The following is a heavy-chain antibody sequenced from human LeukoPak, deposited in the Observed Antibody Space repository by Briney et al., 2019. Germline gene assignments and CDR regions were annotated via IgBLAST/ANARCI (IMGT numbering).Heavy chain of an antibody. CDR2: ISTSGDTT. V-gene: IGHV3-23*01. Sequence: GGSLRLSCAASGLTFSSYAMSWVRQAPGKGLEWVSAISTSGDTTYYVDSVKGRLTISRDNSKNTLYLQMNSLRVEDTAIYYCAKDQILDFDTWGQGTLVTVSS. CDR1: GLTFSSYA. CDR3: AKDQILDFDT. J-gene: IGHJ4*02.